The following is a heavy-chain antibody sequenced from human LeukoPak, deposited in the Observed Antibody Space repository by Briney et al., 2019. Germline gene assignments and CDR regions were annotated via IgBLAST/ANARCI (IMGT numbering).Heavy chain of an antibody. V-gene: IGHV4-39*07. D-gene: IGHD5-18*01. CDR3: ARDRKLWSPRFDY. CDR1: GGSISSSSYY. J-gene: IGHJ4*02. CDR2: IYYSGST. Sequence: SETLSLTCTVSGGSISSSSYYWGWIRQPPGKGLEWIGSIYYSGSTYYNPSLKSRVTISVDTSKNQFSLKLSSVTAADTAVYYCARDRKLWSPRFDYWGQGTLVTVSS.